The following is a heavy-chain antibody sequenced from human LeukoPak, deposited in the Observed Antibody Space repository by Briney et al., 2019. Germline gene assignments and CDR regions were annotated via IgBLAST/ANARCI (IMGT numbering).Heavy chain of an antibody. CDR2: FIPVLGTA. D-gene: IGHD3-3*01. Sequence: SVKVSCKASGYTFTGYYMHWVRQAPGQGLEWMGVFIPVLGTANSTQNFQDRVTITADISTNTVYMELSSLRSEDTAVYFCAGIPVFGVVLHQEPVWGKGTTVTVSS. V-gene: IGHV1-69*10. CDR3: AGIPVFGVVLHQEPV. CDR1: GYTFTGYY. J-gene: IGHJ6*04.